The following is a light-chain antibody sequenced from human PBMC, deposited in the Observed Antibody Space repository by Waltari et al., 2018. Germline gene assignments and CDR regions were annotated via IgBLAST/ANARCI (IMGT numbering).Light chain of an antibody. CDR2: LGS. CDR3: EPTLHTPYT. CDR1: QSLLYSNGYNY. V-gene: IGKV2-28*01. J-gene: IGKJ2*01. Sequence: DIVMSQSPPSLTVTPGEATSISCRSSQSLLYSNGYNYVDWYLQKPGQSPQLLIYLGSNRESGVPDRFSGGGSDTDLTLKISRVEAEDVGVYYCEPTLHTPYTLGQGTNLEVK.